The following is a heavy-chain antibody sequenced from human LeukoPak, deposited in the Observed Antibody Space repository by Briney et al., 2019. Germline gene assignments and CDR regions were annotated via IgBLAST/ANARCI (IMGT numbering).Heavy chain of an antibody. Sequence: GGSLRLSCSASGFTFASYGMIWVRQAPGKGLEWVSSITTSGSSTYYADSVKGRFPISRDNSNNTLYLQMNSLRAEDTAVYYCAKHWGPAETPFDNWGQGILVTVSS. CDR2: ITTSGSST. CDR1: GFTFASYG. D-gene: IGHD3-16*01. CDR3: AKHWGPAETPFDN. V-gene: IGHV3-23*01. J-gene: IGHJ4*02.